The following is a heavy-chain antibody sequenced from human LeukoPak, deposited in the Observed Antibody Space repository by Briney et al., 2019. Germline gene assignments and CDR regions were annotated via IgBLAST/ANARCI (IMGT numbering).Heavy chain of an antibody. D-gene: IGHD2-15*01. CDR3: AKDLGGGSAVWFDP. CDR2: ISGSGGST. V-gene: IGHV3-23*01. J-gene: IGHJ5*02. Sequence: GGSLRLSCEASGFTFRDYWMTWVRQAPGKGLEWVSAISGSGGSTYYADSVKGRFTISRDNSKNTLYLQMNSLRAEDTAVYYCAKDLGGGSAVWFDPWGQGTLVTVSS. CDR1: GFTFRDYW.